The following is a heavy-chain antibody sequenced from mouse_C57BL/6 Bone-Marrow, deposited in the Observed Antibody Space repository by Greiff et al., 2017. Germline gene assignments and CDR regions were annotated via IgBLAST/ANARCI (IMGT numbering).Heavy chain of an antibody. CDR3: ARGWLLRGY. D-gene: IGHD2-3*01. V-gene: IGHV1-19*01. Sequence: EVQLQQSGPVLVKPGASVKMSCKASGYTFTDYYMNWVKQSPGKRLEWIGVINPYNGGTSYNQKFKGKATLTVDTSSSTAYMELNSLTSEDSAVYYCARGWLLRGYWGQGTTLTVSS. J-gene: IGHJ2*01. CDR1: GYTFTDYY. CDR2: INPYNGGT.